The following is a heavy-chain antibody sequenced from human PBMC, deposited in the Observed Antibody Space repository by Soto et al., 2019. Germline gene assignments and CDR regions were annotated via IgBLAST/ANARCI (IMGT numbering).Heavy chain of an antibody. CDR3: ARDHHSSRPYYLDS. CDR2: INAGNGDT. V-gene: IGHV1-3*01. J-gene: IGHJ4*02. D-gene: IGHD6-19*01. CDR1: GYTFTAYS. Sequence: QVQLVQSGAEVKKPGASVKVSCKASGYTFTAYSMHWVRQAPGQGPEWMGWINAGNGDTKYSQKFLGRVAITRDTPASTVYIELSSLTSEDSAVYFCARDHHSSRPYYLDSWGQGTLVTVSS.